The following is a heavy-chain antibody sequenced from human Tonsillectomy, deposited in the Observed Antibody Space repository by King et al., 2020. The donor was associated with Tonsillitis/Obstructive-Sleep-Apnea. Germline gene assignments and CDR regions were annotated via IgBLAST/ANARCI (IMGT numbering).Heavy chain of an antibody. CDR2: INHSGST. CDR3: ATSLFYPPSPSYFAY. D-gene: IGHD3-9*01. V-gene: IGHV4-34*01. Sequence: VQLQQWGAGLLKPSETLSLTCAVYGGSFSGYFWSWIRQPPGKGLEWIGEINHSGSTNYNPSLKSRVTISLDTSKNQFSLKLTSVTAADTALYYCATSLFYPPSPSYFAYWGQGTLVSVSS. CDR1: GGSFSGYF. J-gene: IGHJ4*02.